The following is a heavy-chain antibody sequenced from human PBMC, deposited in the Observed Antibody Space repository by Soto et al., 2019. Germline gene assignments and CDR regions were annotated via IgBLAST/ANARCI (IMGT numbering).Heavy chain of an antibody. CDR3: ARESLGAKGADH. Sequence: QVQLVQSGAEVKRPGSSVKVSCESSGDTFNSYVISWVRQAPGQGLEWMGGIIPILAVTHYAQKFQGGVTISALSSTGTAYMEFTNLGFEDTALYYCARESLGAKGADHWGEGTLVTVSS. CDR1: GDTFNSYV. J-gene: IGHJ4*02. V-gene: IGHV1-69*09. D-gene: IGHD3-16*01. CDR2: IIPILAVT.